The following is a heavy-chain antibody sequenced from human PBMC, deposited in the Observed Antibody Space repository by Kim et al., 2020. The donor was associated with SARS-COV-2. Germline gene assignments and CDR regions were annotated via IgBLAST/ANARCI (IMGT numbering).Heavy chain of an antibody. CDR2: ISYFSTTT. V-gene: IGHV3-48*04. J-gene: IGHJ3*02. D-gene: IGHD1-7*01. CDR3: VRENYWAVDI. CDR1: GFTLSLYS. Sequence: GGSLRLSCATSGFTLSLYSMNWVRQAPGKGLEWVSHISYFSTTTKYADSVKGRFTISRDNTKHSLYLQMNGLRAEDTAVYYCVRENYWAVDIWGQGTMVT.